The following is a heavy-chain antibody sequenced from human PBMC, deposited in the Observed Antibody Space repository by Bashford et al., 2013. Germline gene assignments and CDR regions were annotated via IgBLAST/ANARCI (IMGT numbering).Heavy chain of an antibody. D-gene: IGHD3-16*01. CDR1: GYSFTSYW. CDR3: ARHSRGITFGGPTEVLDY. CDR2: IYPGDSDT. Sequence: GESLKISCKGSGYSFTSYWIGWVRQMPGKGLEWMGIIYPGDSDTRYSPSFQGQVTISADKSISTAYLQWSSLKASDTAMYYCARHSRGITFGGPTEVLDYWGQGTLVTVSS. V-gene: IGHV5-51*01. J-gene: IGHJ4*02.